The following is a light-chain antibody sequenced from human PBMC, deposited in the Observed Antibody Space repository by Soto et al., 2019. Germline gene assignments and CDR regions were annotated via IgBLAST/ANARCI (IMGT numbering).Light chain of an antibody. J-gene: IGKJ1*01. CDR2: KTS. V-gene: IGKV1-5*03. CDR1: QSISDW. Sequence: DIQMTQSPSTLSASVGDRVTITCRANQSISDWLAWYQQKPGKAPKVLIYKTSILESGVPPRFSGSGSGTEFTLTISSLQPDDFATYYCQQYNSYSSTFGQGTKVEIK. CDR3: QQYNSYSST.